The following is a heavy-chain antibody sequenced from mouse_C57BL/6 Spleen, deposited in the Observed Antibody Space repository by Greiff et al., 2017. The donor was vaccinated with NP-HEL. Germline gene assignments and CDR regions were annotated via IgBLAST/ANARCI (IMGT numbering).Heavy chain of an antibody. CDR2: ISSGSSTI. CDR3: ASPYDYAWFAC. J-gene: IGHJ3*01. Sequence: EVMLVESGGGLVKPGGSLKLSCAASGFTFSDYGMHWVRQAPEKGLEWVAYISSGSSTIYYADTVKGRFTISRDNAKNTLFLQMTSLRSEDTAMYYCASPYDYAWFACWGQGTLVTVSA. V-gene: IGHV5-17*01. CDR1: GFTFSDYG. D-gene: IGHD2-4*01.